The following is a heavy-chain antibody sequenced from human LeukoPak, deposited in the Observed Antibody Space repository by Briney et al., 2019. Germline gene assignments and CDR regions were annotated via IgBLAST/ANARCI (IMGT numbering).Heavy chain of an antibody. CDR1: GLTFDNYA. CDR3: AKNPHQVRGGEGYGMDV. Sequence: GGSLRLSCAASGLTFDNYAMSWVRQAPGKGLEGVSGITDSGDTTYYADSVKGRFTVSRDNSRNTVYLQMNSLRVDDTAIYHCAKNPHQVRGGEGYGMDVWGQGTTVSVSS. V-gene: IGHV3-23*01. D-gene: IGHD3-10*01. CDR2: ITDSGDTT. J-gene: IGHJ6*02.